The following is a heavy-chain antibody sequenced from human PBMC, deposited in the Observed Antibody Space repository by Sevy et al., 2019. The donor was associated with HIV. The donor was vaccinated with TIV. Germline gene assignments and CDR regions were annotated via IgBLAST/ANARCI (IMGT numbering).Heavy chain of an antibody. CDR1: GGSISGYY. D-gene: IGHD1-20*01. CDR3: ARSRVITGTFDY. V-gene: IGHV4-59*01. Sequence: SETLSLTCTVSGGSISGYYWSWIRQPPGKGLEWIGYISYSGSTNYNPSLKSRVTISVDTSKNEFSLNLSSVTAADTAVYYCARSRVITGTFDYWGQGTLVTVSS. CDR2: ISYSGST. J-gene: IGHJ4*02.